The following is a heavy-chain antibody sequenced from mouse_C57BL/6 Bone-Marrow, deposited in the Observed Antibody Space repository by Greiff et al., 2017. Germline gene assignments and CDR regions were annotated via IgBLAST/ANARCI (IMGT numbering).Heavy chain of an antibody. CDR3: ARNSLSYYYGSSFFAY. CDR1: GYTFTSYW. CDR2: INPSSGYT. J-gene: IGHJ3*01. Sequence: VQLQQSGAELAKPGASVKLSCKASGYTFTSYWMHWVKQRPGQGLEWIGYINPSSGYTKYNQKFKDKATLTADKSSSTAYMQLSSLTYEDSAVYYCARNSLSYYYGSSFFAYWGQGTLVTVSA. V-gene: IGHV1-7*01. D-gene: IGHD1-1*01.